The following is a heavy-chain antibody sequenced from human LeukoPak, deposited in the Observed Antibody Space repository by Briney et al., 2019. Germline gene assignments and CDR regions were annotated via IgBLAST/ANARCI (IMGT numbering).Heavy chain of an antibody. V-gene: IGHV4-34*01. J-gene: IGHJ3*02. CDR2: ISHSGST. CDR3: ASGDDAFDI. Sequence: PSETLSLTCAVYGGSFSGYYWSWIRQPPGKGLEWIGEISHSGSTNYNPSLKSRVTISEDTSKNQFSLKLSSVTAADTAVYYCASGDDAFDIWGQGTMVTVSS. CDR1: GGSFSGYY.